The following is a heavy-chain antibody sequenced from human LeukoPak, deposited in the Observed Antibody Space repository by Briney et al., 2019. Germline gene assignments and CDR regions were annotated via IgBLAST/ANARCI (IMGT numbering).Heavy chain of an antibody. CDR2: IYYSGTT. V-gene: IGHV4-31*11. CDR3: TRYYTSSGGFDP. J-gene: IGHJ5*02. CDR1: GGSISSGGYS. Sequence: PPQTPSLTCAVSGGSISSGGYSWSWIRQPPGKGLEWIGYIYYSGTTYHNPSLKSRVTISVDTSNNQFFLRLSSVTAADTAVYYCTRYYTSSGGFDPWGQGTMVTVSS. D-gene: IGHD3-10*01.